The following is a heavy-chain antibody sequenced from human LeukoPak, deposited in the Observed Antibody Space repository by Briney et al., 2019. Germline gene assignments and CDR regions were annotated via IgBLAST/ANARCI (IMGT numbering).Heavy chain of an antibody. CDR2: ISGSGGST. V-gene: IGHV3-23*01. Sequence: GGSLRLSCAASGFSLSSYAMSWVRQAPGKGLEWVSAISGSGGSTYYADSVKGRFTISRDNSKNTLYLQMNSLRAEDTAVYYCTKAPLEVVITVWFDPWGQGTLVTVSS. J-gene: IGHJ5*02. D-gene: IGHD3-22*01. CDR3: TKAPLEVVITVWFDP. CDR1: GFSLSSYA.